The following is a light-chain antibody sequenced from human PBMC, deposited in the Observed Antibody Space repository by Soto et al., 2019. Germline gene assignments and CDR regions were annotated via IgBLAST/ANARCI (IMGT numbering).Light chain of an antibody. V-gene: IGKV1-5*03. J-gene: IGKJ2*01. Sequence: DIQMTQSPSTLSASVGDRVTFTCRASQNINTWVAWYQQRPGKAPKLLIYEASTLKTGVPSRFRGSGSGTEFTLSISSLQPDDFATYYCQQCSSYSTFGQGTKLEIK. CDR2: EAS. CDR1: QNINTW. CDR3: QQCSSYST.